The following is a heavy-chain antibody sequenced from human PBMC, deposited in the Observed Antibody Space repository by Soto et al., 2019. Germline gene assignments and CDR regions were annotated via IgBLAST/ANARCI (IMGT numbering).Heavy chain of an antibody. D-gene: IGHD3-22*01. Sequence: QVQLVQSGAEVKKPGSSVKVSCKASGGTFSSYAITWVRQAPGQGLEWMGGIIPIFGTANYAQKCQGRVTSPADAVTKTADTQLRSRRCEDTAVCYCASDVGPSSGYSPYWFDPWGQGTLVTVSS. V-gene: IGHV1-69*12. J-gene: IGHJ5*02. CDR1: GGTFSSYA. CDR2: IIPIFGTA. CDR3: ASDVGPSSGYSPYWFDP.